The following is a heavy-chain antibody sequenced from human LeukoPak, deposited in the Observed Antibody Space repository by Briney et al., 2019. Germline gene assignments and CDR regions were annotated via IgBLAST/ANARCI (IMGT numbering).Heavy chain of an antibody. CDR2: SSAYNGDT. Sequence: SVKVSCKASGYTFAMFGISWVRQAPGQGFEWMGWSSAYNGDTKYSQRFQGRVTMSTDTSTNTAYMDLRSLRSDDMAVYYCVRDIGECISTSCYAPFIDYWGQGTLVTVSS. CDR3: VRDIGECISTSCYAPFIDY. CDR1: GYTFAMFG. J-gene: IGHJ4*02. D-gene: IGHD2-2*01. V-gene: IGHV1-18*03.